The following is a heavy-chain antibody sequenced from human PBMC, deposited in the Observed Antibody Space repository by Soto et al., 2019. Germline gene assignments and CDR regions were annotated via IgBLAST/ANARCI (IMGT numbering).Heavy chain of an antibody. CDR2: IYYSGST. J-gene: IGHJ5*02. Sequence: SETLSLTCTVSGGSISSYYWSWIRQPPGKGLEWIGYIYYSGSTNYNPSLKSRVTISVDTSKIQFSLKLSSVTAADTAVYYCARGKRPYDILTGYYGNWFDPWGQGTLVTVSS. D-gene: IGHD3-9*01. CDR3: ARGKRPYDILTGYYGNWFDP. V-gene: IGHV4-59*01. CDR1: GGSISSYY.